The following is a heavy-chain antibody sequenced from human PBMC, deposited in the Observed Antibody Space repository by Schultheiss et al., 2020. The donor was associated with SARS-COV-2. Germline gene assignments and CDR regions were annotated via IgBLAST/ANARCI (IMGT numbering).Heavy chain of an antibody. CDR2: IDPSDSYT. V-gene: IGHV5-10-1*01. Sequence: GGSLRLSCKGSGYSFTSYWIGWVRQMPGKGLEWMGRIDPSDSYTNYSPSFQGHVTISADKSISTAYLQWSSLKASDTAMYYCARSLDYDIDVWGQGTTVTVSS. J-gene: IGHJ6*02. CDR1: GYSFTSYW. CDR3: ARSLDYDIDV.